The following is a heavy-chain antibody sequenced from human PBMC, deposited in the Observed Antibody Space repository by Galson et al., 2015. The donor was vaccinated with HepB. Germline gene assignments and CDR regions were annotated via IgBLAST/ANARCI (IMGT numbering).Heavy chain of an antibody. CDR1: GGSISSGTYF. Sequence: SETLSLTCTVSGGSISSGTYFCGWIRQPPGKGLEWIGSMYYSGSTYYNPSLKSRVTISVDTSKNQFSLNLSSVTAADTAVYYCARVAFDAFDIWGQGTMVTVSS. V-gene: IGHV4-39*01. CDR2: MYYSGST. D-gene: IGHD3-3*02. J-gene: IGHJ3*02. CDR3: ARVAFDAFDI.